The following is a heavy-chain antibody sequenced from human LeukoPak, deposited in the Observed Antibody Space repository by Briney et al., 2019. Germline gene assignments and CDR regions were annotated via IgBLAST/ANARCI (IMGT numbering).Heavy chain of an antibody. D-gene: IGHD3-16*01. J-gene: IGHJ6*02. Sequence: PGGSLRLSCAASGFTFSSYAMSWVRQAPGKGLEWVSVISGSGSSTYYADSVKGRFTISRDNSKNTLYLQMNSLRAGDTAVYYCARVRGGRSWYYYGMDVWGRGTTVTVSS. CDR1: GFTFSSYA. CDR2: ISGSGSST. CDR3: ARVRGGRSWYYYGMDV. V-gene: IGHV3-23*01.